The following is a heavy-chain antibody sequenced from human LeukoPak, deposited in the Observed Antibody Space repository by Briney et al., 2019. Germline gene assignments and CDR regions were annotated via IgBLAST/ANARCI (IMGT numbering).Heavy chain of an antibody. J-gene: IGHJ6*03. CDR3: ARVLAIFGLDTTDFYMDV. CDR1: GGSITSYY. Sequence: SETLSLTCTVSGGSITSYYWNWIRQPPGKGLEWIGYIYTGGSTFYNPSLKSRATISVDTSKNQCSLKLNSATAADTAIYYCARVLAIFGLDTTDFYMDVWGKGTTVTVSS. CDR2: IYTGGST. D-gene: IGHD3/OR15-3a*01. V-gene: IGHV4-4*09.